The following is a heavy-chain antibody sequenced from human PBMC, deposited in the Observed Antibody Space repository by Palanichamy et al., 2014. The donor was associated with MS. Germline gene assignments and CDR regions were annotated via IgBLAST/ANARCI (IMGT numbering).Heavy chain of an antibody. D-gene: IGHD3-10*01. V-gene: IGHV4-4*02. Sequence: QLQESGPGLVKPSETLSLTCTVSGGSVTDDNWWTWVRLPPGRGLEWLGEIYHDGRTHYNPSLKTRVTVSVDKSKNQFSLNLWSVSAADTAVYYCAGTNWFKVAYWGQGTLVTVSS. CDR1: GGSVTDDNW. J-gene: IGHJ4*02. CDR3: AGTNWFKVAY. CDR2: IYHDGRT.